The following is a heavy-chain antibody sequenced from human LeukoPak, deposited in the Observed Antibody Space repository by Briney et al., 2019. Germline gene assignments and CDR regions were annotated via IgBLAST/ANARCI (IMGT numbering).Heavy chain of an antibody. CDR2: IYYSGST. CDR3: ARRSQVVPAAGRPFDI. D-gene: IGHD2-2*01. Sequence: PSETLSLTCTVSGGSISSSSYYWGWIRQPPGKGLEWIGSIYYSGSTYYNPSLKSRVTISVDTSKNQFSLKLSSVTAADTAVYYCARRSQVVPAAGRPFDIWGQGTVVTVSS. V-gene: IGHV4-39*01. CDR1: GGSISSSSYY. J-gene: IGHJ3*02.